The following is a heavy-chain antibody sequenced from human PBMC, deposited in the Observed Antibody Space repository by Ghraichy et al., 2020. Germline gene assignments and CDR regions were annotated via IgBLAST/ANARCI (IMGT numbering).Heavy chain of an antibody. CDR3: ARHDYCSGGNCVLSHSDYGMDV. D-gene: IGHD2-15*01. CDR2: IYYSGST. Sequence: SETLSPTCSVSGGSISSSRYFWGWIRQPPGKGLEWIGTIYYSGSTYYNPSLKSRVTISVDTSKNQFSLKLRSVTAADTAVYYCARHDYCSGGNCVLSHSDYGMDVWGQGTSVTVSS. J-gene: IGHJ6*02. CDR1: GGSISSSRYF. V-gene: IGHV4-39*01.